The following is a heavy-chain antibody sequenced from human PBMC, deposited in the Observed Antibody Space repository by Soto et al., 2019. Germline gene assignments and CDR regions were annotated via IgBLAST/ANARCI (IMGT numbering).Heavy chain of an antibody. D-gene: IGHD5-18*01. Sequence: EVKLLESGGSLAQPGGSLRLSCAASGFSFSNYAMSWVRHAPGKGLECVSSISATGASTFYADSVKGRLTISRDNSTDTLYLEMKSLRVEDTAVYYCAKYEGIYSHRYAALDAWGPGTLVTVS. V-gene: IGHV3-23*01. J-gene: IGHJ5*02. CDR2: ISATGAST. CDR3: AKYEGIYSHRYAALDA. CDR1: GFSFSNYA.